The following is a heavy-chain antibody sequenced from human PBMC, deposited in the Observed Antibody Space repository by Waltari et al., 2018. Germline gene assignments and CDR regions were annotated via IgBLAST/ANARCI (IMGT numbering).Heavy chain of an antibody. D-gene: IGHD3-10*01. CDR3: ARDSVWFGDYYFDY. J-gene: IGHJ4*02. CDR2: IKQDGSEK. V-gene: IGHV3-7*01. Sequence: EVQLVESGGGLVQPGGSLRLSCAASGFTFSSYWMSWVRQAPGKGLEWVANIKQDGSEKYYVGAVKGRFTISRDNAKNSLYLQMNSLRAEDTAVYYCARDSVWFGDYYFDYWGQGTLVTVSS. CDR1: GFTFSSYW.